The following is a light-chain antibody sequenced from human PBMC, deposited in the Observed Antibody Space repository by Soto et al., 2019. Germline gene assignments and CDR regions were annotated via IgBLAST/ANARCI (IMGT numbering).Light chain of an antibody. CDR2: DAS. J-gene: IGKJ1*01. V-gene: IGKV3-11*01. Sequence: EIVLTQSPATLPLSPGERATLSCRASQSVSSYLAWYKQKPGQAPRLLIYDASNRATGIPARFSGRGSGTDFTLTISSLEPEDFAVYYCQQYGSSPQTFGQGTKVEIK. CDR1: QSVSSY. CDR3: QQYGSSPQT.